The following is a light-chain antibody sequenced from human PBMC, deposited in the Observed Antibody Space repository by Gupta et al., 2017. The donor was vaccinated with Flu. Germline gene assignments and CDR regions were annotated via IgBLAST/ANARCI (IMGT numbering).Light chain of an antibody. Sequence: PSSLSASVGDRVTITCQASQDIMKFLNWYQQKPGKAPKILIYDASNLETGVPSRFSGNGSGTDFSFTISSLQPEDIATFYCQQYDHLPLAFGGGTKVEI. CDR2: DAS. V-gene: IGKV1-33*01. CDR3: QQYDHLPLA. J-gene: IGKJ4*01. CDR1: QDIMKF.